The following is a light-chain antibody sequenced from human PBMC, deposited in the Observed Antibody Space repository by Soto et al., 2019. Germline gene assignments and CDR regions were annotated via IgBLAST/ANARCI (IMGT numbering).Light chain of an antibody. CDR3: QHYGASPYT. CDR2: GAS. CDR1: QSINSNY. V-gene: IGKV3-20*01. J-gene: IGKJ2*01. Sequence: EIVLTQSPDTLSLSPGERATLSCRASQSINSNYLAWYQQKPGQAPRLLIYGASSRATGIPDRFSGSGSGTDFTLTISRLEPDDCAVYYCQHYGASPYTFGQGTELEIK.